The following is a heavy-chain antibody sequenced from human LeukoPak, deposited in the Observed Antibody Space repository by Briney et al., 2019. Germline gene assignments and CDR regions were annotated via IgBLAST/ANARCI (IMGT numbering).Heavy chain of an antibody. D-gene: IGHD3-16*02. CDR2: IYYSGST. CDR1: GGSISSGGYY. V-gene: IGHV4-39*01. CDR3: ATHPLLDY. Sequence: SETLSLTCTVSGGSISSGGYYWGWIRQPPGKGLEWIGSIYYSGSTYYNPSLKSRVSISVDPSKSQFSLKPTSVTAADTAVYYCATHPLLDYWGQGSLVTVSS. J-gene: IGHJ4*02.